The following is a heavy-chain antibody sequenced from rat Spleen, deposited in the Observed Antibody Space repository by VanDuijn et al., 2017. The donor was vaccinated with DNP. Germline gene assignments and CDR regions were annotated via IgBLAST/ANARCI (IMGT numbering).Heavy chain of an antibody. V-gene: IGHV2-72*01. CDR2: ILAGGGT. CDR3: TRHDYYFDY. D-gene: IGHD1-7*01. Sequence: QVQLKESGPGLEPPSQTLPLTCTASGFSLTSNHVRWVRQPHGKSLVWMGPILAGGGTNYNSAVQTRLSISRDTSKSQVFLEMHSLQPEDTGTYYCTRHDYYFDYWGQGVMVTVSS. CDR1: GFSLTSNH. J-gene: IGHJ2*01.